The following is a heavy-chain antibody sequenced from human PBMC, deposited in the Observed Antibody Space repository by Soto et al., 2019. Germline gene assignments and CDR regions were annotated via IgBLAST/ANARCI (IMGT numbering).Heavy chain of an antibody. CDR3: STALRRDSALGAY. D-gene: IGHD3-16*01. CDR1: GFPFIDAW. CDR2: IRSNADGGTT. Sequence: GGSLRLSCAASGFPFIDAWMSWVRQAPGKGLQWIGRIRSNADGGTTDLTAPVRDRFSISRDDSKNTLYLQMNSLKIDDTAVYFCSTALRRDSALGAYWGLGTLVTVSS. J-gene: IGHJ4*02. V-gene: IGHV3-15*01.